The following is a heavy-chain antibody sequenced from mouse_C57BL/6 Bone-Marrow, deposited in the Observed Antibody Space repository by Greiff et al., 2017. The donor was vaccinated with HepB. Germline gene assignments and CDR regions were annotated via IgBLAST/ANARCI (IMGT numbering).Heavy chain of an antibody. CDR3: ARSKYGNYEGGDY. J-gene: IGHJ2*01. D-gene: IGHD2-1*01. CDR1: GYAFSSSW. CDR2: IYPGDGDT. V-gene: IGHV1-82*01. Sequence: LQESGPELVKPGASVKISCKASGYAFSSSWMNWVKQRPGKGLEWIGRIYPGDGDTNYNGKFKGKATLTADKSSSTAYMQLSSLTSEDSAVYFCARSKYGNYEGGDYWGQGTTLTVSS.